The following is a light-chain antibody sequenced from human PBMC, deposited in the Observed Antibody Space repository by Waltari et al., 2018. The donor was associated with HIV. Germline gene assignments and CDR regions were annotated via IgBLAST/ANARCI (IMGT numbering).Light chain of an antibody. CDR1: SSNLRAGYA. J-gene: IGLJ2*01. CDR2: ANN. CDR3: QSFDNSLNAVV. V-gene: IGLV1-40*01. Sequence: QSVLTQPSPVSGAPGQRVAISCNGSSSNLRAGYAVHWYPQFPVTAPRLLILANNNRPSGVPDRISGSKSGTSASLAIAGLQAEDEADYYCQSFDNSLNAVVFGGGTKLTVL.